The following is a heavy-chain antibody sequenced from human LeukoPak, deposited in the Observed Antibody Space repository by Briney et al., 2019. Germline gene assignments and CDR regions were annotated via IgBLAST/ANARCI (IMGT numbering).Heavy chain of an antibody. CDR1: GFSFSSYN. V-gene: IGHV3-21*01. D-gene: IGHD2-15*01. Sequence: GGSLRLSCEAFGFSFSSYNMDWVRQTPGKGLEWISSITTSSSYTFYADSVKGRFTISRDNARNSLYLQMNSLTAEDTAVYYCARAPAVVAASFSGYYYYMDVWGKGTTVTVSS. CDR3: ARAPAVVAASFSGYYYYMDV. CDR2: ITTSSSYT. J-gene: IGHJ6*03.